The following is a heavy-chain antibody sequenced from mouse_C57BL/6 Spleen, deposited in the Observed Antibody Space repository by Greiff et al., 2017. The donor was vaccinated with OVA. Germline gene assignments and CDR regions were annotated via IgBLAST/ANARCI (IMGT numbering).Heavy chain of an antibody. D-gene: IGHD4-1*01. CDR3: ARGAGDWEGFYAMDY. CDR1: GYTFTSYD. V-gene: IGHV1-85*01. J-gene: IGHJ4*01. Sequence: QVQLQQSGPELVKPGASVKLSCKASGYTFTSYDINRVKQRPGQGLEWIGWIYPRDGSTKYHEKFKGKATLTVDTSSSTAYMGLHSLTSEDSAVYFWARGAGDWEGFYAMDYWGQGTSVTVSS. CDR2: IYPRDGST.